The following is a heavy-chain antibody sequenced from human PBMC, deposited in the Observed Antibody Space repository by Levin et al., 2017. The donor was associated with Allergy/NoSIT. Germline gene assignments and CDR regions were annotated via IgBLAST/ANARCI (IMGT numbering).Heavy chain of an antibody. D-gene: IGHD2-21*01. Sequence: SETLSLTCAVYGGSFSGYYWSWIRQSPGKGLEWIGEIDHSGSTNDNPSLKSRVTMSVETSKNQFSLRLSSVTAADNAVYYCARRPYSAGFDPWGQGTLVTVSS. CDR2: IDHSGST. V-gene: IGHV4-34*01. CDR1: GGSFSGYY. J-gene: IGHJ5*02. CDR3: ARRPYSAGFDP.